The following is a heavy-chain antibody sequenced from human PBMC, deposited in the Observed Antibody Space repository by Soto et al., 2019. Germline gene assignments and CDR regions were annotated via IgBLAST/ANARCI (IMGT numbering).Heavy chain of an antibody. V-gene: IGHV2-5*02. CDR3: VHLMTAVTTVGMDV. Sequence: QITLKESGPPLVEPTQTLTLTCTFSGFSLITTGSGVPWIRQPPGKALEWLALIYWDDDKRYSPSLKSRLTITKDTSKNQVVLTMTNMDPVDTGTYFCVHLMTAVTTVGMDVWGQGTAVTVSS. CDR1: GFSLITTGSG. D-gene: IGHD4-17*01. CDR2: IYWDDDK. J-gene: IGHJ6*02.